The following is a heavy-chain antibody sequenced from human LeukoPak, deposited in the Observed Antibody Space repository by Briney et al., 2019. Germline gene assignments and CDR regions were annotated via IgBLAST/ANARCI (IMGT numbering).Heavy chain of an antibody. CDR3: ARDDRSIHQYYYYGMDV. CDR2: ISSSSSTI. D-gene: IGHD1-14*01. CDR1: GFTFSSYS. Sequence: PGGSLRLSCAASGFTFSSYSMNWVRQAPGKGLEWVSYISSSSSTIYYADSVKGRFTISRDNAKNSLYLQMNSLRAEDTAVYYCARDDRSIHQYYYYGMDVWGQGTTVTVSS. J-gene: IGHJ6*02. V-gene: IGHV3-48*04.